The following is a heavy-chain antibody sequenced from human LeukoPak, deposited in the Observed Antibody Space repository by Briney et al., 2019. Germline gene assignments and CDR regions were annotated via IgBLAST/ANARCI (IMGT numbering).Heavy chain of an antibody. CDR3: ARGVSGWYRAAFDI. Sequence: ASVKVSCKASGYTFTNYYIHWVRQAPGQGLEWRGIINPNGGSTIYAQKFQGRVTMTRDTSTSTVYMELSSLRSEDTAVYYCARGVSGWYRAAFDIWGQGTMVTVSS. CDR1: GYTFTNYY. D-gene: IGHD6-19*01. J-gene: IGHJ3*02. V-gene: IGHV1-46*01. CDR2: INPNGGST.